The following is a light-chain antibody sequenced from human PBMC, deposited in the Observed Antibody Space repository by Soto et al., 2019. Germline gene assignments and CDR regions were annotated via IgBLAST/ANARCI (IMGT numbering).Light chain of an antibody. CDR3: QQYNNWPPYT. J-gene: IGKJ2*01. Sequence: EIVMTQSPATLSVSPGERATLSCRASQSVSNNLAWYQQKPGQTPRLLIYGASTRATGIPARFSGSGSGTEFTLTISSLQSEDFAVYYCQQYNNWPPYTFGQGTKLEIK. CDR1: QSVSNN. CDR2: GAS. V-gene: IGKV3-15*01.